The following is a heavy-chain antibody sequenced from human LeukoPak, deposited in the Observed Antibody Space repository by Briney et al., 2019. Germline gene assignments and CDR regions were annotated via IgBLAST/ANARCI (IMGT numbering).Heavy chain of an antibody. Sequence: GGSLRLSCAASGFTFSSYGMHWVRQAPGKGLEWVAFIRYDGSNKYYADSVKGRFTISRDNSKNTLYLQMNSLRAEDTAVYYCAKDPRVPAAWADYWGQGTLVTVSS. J-gene: IGHJ4*02. CDR2: IRYDGSNK. CDR1: GFTFSSYG. V-gene: IGHV3-30*02. D-gene: IGHD2-2*01. CDR3: AKDPRVPAAWADY.